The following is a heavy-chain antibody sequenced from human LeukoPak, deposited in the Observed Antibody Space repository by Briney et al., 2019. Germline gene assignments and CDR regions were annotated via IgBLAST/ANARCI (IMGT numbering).Heavy chain of an antibody. CDR1: GINFRSSG. CDR2: ITGSGGNT. CDR3: AKGVASGTYYNHY. J-gene: IGHJ4*02. D-gene: IGHD3-10*01. Sequence: PGGSLRLSCAASGINFRSSGMHWVRQAPGKGLEWVSAITGSGGNTFYADSVKGRFTISRDNSGNTLHLHMNSLSVEDTAVYYCAKGVASGTYYNHYWGQGTLVTVSS. V-gene: IGHV3-23*01.